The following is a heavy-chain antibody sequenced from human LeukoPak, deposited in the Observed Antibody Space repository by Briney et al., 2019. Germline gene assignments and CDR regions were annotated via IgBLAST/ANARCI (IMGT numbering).Heavy chain of an antibody. CDR3: AKKSLYDFWSGTDY. D-gene: IGHD3-3*01. CDR2: ISGSGGST. Sequence: PGGSLRLSCAASGFTFSSYAMSWVRQAPGKGLEWVSAISGSGGSTYYADSVKGRFTISRDNSKNTLYLQMNSLRAEDTAVYYRAKKSLYDFWSGTDYWGQGTLVTVSS. CDR1: GFTFSSYA. V-gene: IGHV3-23*01. J-gene: IGHJ4*02.